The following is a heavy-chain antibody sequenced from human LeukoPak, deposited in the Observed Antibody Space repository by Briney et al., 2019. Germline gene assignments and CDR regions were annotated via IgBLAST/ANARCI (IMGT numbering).Heavy chain of an antibody. CDR3: ARDNGRRRGLLDY. CDR2: IIPMFGTV. Sequence: ASVKVSCKASGGTFSSYAIHWVRQAPGQELEWMGGIIPMFGTVNYAQKLQGRVTITADESTTTAFMELSSLRSEDTAVYYCARDNGRRRGLLDYWGQGTLVTVSS. J-gene: IGHJ4*02. CDR1: GGTFSSYA. D-gene: IGHD2-8*01. V-gene: IGHV1-69*01.